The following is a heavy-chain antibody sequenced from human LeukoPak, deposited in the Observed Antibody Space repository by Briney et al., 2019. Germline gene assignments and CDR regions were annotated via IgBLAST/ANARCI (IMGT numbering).Heavy chain of an antibody. CDR2: ISWNSGSI. Sequence: GGSLRLSCAASGFTFDDYAMHWVRQAPGKGLEWVSGISWNSGSIGYADSVKGRFTISRDNAKNSLYLQMNSLRAEDTALYYCASSSGSYPRTFDYWGQGTLVTVSS. J-gene: IGHJ4*02. V-gene: IGHV3-9*01. D-gene: IGHD3-10*01. CDR1: GFTFDDYA. CDR3: ASSSGSYPRTFDY.